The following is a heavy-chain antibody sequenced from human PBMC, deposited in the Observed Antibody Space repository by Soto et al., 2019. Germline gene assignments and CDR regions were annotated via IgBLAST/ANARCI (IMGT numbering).Heavy chain of an antibody. Sequence: SETLSLTCTVSGGSISSYYWSWIRQPPGKGLEWIGYIYYSGSTNYNPSLKSRVAISVDTSRNQFSLTLSSVTAADTAVYYCARYGDFEGWFDPWGQGTLVTVSS. CDR2: IYYSGST. V-gene: IGHV4-59*01. CDR3: ARYGDFEGWFDP. D-gene: IGHD4-17*01. J-gene: IGHJ5*02. CDR1: GGSISSYY.